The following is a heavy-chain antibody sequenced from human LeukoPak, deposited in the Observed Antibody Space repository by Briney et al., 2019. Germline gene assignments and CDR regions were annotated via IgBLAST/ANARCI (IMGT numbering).Heavy chain of an antibody. V-gene: IGHV4-59*12. Sequence: SETLSLTCTVSGGSISSYYWSWIRQPPGKGLEWIGYIYYSGSTYYNPSLKSRVTISVDTSKNQFSLKLSSVTAADTAVYYCAKVRYYFDSGGYPRTGPFDPWGQGTLVTVSS. CDR3: AKVRYYFDSGGYPRTGPFDP. D-gene: IGHD3-22*01. J-gene: IGHJ5*02. CDR1: GGSISSYY. CDR2: IYYSGST.